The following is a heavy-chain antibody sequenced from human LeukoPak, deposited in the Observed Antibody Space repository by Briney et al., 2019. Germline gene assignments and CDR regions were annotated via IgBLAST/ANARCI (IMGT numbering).Heavy chain of an antibody. CDR1: GGSISSGGYS. J-gene: IGHJ6*02. CDR2: IYHNGST. Sequence: SETLSLTCAVSGGSISSGGYSWSWIRQPPGKGLEWIGYIYHNGSTYYNPSLKSRVTISVDTSKNQFSLKLSSVTAADTAVYYCARDLYYYDSSGYAHGMDVWGQGTTVTVSS. CDR3: ARDLYYYDSSGYAHGMDV. D-gene: IGHD3-22*01. V-gene: IGHV4-30-2*05.